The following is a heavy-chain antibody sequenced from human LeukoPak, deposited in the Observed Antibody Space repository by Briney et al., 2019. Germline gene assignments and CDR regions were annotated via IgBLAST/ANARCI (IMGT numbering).Heavy chain of an antibody. CDR3: ARGWLFADY. V-gene: IGHV3-7*01. CDR2: IKQDGSEK. J-gene: IGHJ4*02. Sequence: GGSLRLSCAASGFTFDDYGMSWVRQAPGKGLEWVANIKQDGSEKYYVDSVKGRFTISRDNAKNSLSLQMNSLRAEDTAVYYCARGWLFADYWGQGTLVTVSS. CDR1: GFTFDDYG. D-gene: IGHD3-22*01.